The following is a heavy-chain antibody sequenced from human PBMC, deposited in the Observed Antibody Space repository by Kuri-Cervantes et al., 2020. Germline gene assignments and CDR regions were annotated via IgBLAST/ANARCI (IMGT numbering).Heavy chain of an antibody. Sequence: LSLTCAASGFTFSSYAMHWVRQAPGKGLEWVAVISYDGSNKYYADSVKGRFTISRDNAKNSLYLQMNSLRAEDTAVYYCAREHPTGPQHWGQGTLVTVSS. CDR3: AREHPTGPQH. J-gene: IGHJ1*01. CDR2: ISYDGSNK. CDR1: GFTFSSYA. D-gene: IGHD3-10*01. V-gene: IGHV3-30-3*01.